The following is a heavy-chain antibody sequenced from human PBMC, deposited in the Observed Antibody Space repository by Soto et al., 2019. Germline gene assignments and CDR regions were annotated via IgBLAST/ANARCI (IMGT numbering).Heavy chain of an antibody. Sequence: PSETLSLTCAVYGGSFSRYYWSWIRQPPGKGLEWIGEINHSGSTNYNPSLKSRVTISVDTSKNQFSLKLSSVTAADTAVYYCARGPRVRYSGSRLPYSYYMDVWGKGTTVTVSS. CDR1: GGSFSRYY. V-gene: IGHV4-34*01. CDR3: ARGPRVRYSGSRLPYSYYMDV. D-gene: IGHD5-12*01. J-gene: IGHJ6*03. CDR2: INHSGST.